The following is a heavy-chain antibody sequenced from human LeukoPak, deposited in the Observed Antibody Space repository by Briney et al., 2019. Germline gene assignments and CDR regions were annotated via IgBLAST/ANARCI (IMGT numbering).Heavy chain of an antibody. V-gene: IGHV4-39*01. CDR3: ATRPVDTTMAPGRPFDY. CDR2: ISYSGRT. Sequence: PSETLSLTCTVSGGSISSSSYYWGWIRQPPGKGLEWIGSISYSGRTYYSPSLKSRVTISVDTSKNQSSLKLSSVTAADTAVYYCATRPVDTTMAPGRPFDYWGQGTLVTVSS. CDR1: GGSISSSSYY. D-gene: IGHD5-18*01. J-gene: IGHJ4*02.